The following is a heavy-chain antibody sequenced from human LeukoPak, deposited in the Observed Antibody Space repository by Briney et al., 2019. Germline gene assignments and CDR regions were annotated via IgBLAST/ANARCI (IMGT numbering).Heavy chain of an antibody. CDR3: AREPGVLIAINRLDN. Sequence: GGSLRLSCAASGFTFSDYSMNWVRQAPGKGLEWVSSIRRGGSYIYYADSVKGRFTISRDNARSSLYLQMNSLRVEDTAVYYCAREPGVLIAINRLDNWGQGTLVTVSS. CDR1: GFTFSDYS. J-gene: IGHJ4*02. D-gene: IGHD2-21*01. CDR2: IRRGGSYI. V-gene: IGHV3-21*06.